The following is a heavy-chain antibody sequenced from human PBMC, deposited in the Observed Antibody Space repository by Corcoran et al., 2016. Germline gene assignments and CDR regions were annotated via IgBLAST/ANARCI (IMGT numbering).Heavy chain of an antibody. Sequence: QVQLQQWGAGLLKPSETLSLTCAVYGGSFSGYYWSWIRQPPGKGLEWIGEINHSGSTNYNPSLKSRVTISVDTSKNQFSLKLSSVTAADKAVYYCARGGPITMILVVPPYYFDYWGQGTLVTVSS. CDR2: INHSGST. V-gene: IGHV4-34*01. J-gene: IGHJ4*02. CDR1: GGSFSGYY. D-gene: IGHD3-22*01. CDR3: ARGGPITMILVVPPYYFDY.